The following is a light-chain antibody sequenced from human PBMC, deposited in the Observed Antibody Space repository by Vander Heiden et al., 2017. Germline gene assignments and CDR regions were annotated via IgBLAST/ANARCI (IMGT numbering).Light chain of an antibody. J-gene: IGKJ4*01. CDR3: QQYGNWPPVT. Sequence: VMTQPPATLSVSPGEGATLSCRASQSVRNKLAWYQQKPGQPPRLLIYDTSTRAAGIPARFSGSGYETEFTLTISSLRSEDFAVYYCQQYGNWPPVTFGGGTKVDVK. V-gene: IGKV3-15*01. CDR1: QSVRNK. CDR2: DTS.